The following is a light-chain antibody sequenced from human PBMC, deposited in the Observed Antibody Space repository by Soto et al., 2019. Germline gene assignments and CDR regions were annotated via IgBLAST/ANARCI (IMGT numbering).Light chain of an antibody. J-gene: IGLJ2*01. V-gene: IGLV2-14*03. CDR3: SSYTSSNTPI. CDR2: DVS. Sequence: QSALTQPASVSGSPGQSITISCTGTSSDVGGYNYVSWYKQHPGKVPRLMIYDVSNRPSGVSNRFSGSKSGNTASLTISGLQAEDEADYYCSSYTSSNTPIFGGGTKLTVL. CDR1: SSDVGGYNY.